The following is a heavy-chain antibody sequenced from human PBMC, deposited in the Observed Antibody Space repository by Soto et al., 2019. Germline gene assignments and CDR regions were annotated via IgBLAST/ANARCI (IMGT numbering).Heavy chain of an antibody. J-gene: IGHJ6*02. Sequence: VGSLRLSCAASGFTFSSYSMNWVRQAPGKGLEWVSSISSSSSYIYYADSVKGRFTISRDNAKNSLYLQMNSLRAEDTAVYYCARDQDIVVVVAAPGHYGMDVWGQGTTVTVSS. V-gene: IGHV3-21*01. D-gene: IGHD2-15*01. CDR2: ISSSSSYI. CDR1: GFTFSSYS. CDR3: ARDQDIVVVVAAPGHYGMDV.